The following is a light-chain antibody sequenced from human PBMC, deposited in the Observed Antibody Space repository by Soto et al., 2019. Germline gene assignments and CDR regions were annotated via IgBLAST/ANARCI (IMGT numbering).Light chain of an antibody. CDR2: DAS. CDR1: LPINSD. V-gene: IGKV1-39*01. CDR3: QQTYVTPLT. J-gene: IGKJ4*01. Sequence: DIQLTQSPSSLSASKGATVTMTCRASLPINSDLIWYQHKPGKAPRLLLYDASSLQIGVPSRFTGSGSGTDFTLTTSDLQPDDLGTYYCQQTYVTPLTFGGGTKVEI.